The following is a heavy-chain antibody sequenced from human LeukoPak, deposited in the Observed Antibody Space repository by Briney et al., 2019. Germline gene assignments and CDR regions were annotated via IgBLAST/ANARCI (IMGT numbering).Heavy chain of an antibody. CDR3: ARVIRGVAGYSSSWYGIGY. Sequence: ASVTVSCKASGYTFTSYGISWVRQAPGQGLEWMGWISAYNGNTNYAQKLQGRVTMTTDTSTSTAYMELRSLRSDDTAVYHCARVIRGVAGYSSSWYGIGYWGQGTLVTVSS. CDR2: ISAYNGNT. J-gene: IGHJ4*02. CDR1: GYTFTSYG. V-gene: IGHV1-18*01. D-gene: IGHD6-13*01.